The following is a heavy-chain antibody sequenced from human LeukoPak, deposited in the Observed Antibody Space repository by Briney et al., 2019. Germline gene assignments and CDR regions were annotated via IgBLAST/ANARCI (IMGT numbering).Heavy chain of an antibody. D-gene: IGHD2-21*01. Sequence: GGSLRLSGAASGFTLSTCAMSWVRQTPGKGLEWVAATSSSDAGTYHADSVRGRFTISRDNSKNTLYLQMNSLRAEDAAVYFCAKAPVTSCRGAYCYPFDSWGQGTLVTVSS. CDR1: GFTLSTCA. J-gene: IGHJ4*02. CDR2: TSSSDAGT. V-gene: IGHV3-23*01. CDR3: AKAPVTSCRGAYCYPFDS.